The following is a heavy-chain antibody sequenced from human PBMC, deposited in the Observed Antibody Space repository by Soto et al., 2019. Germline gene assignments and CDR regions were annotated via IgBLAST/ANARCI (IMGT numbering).Heavy chain of an antibody. J-gene: IGHJ4*02. CDR2: ISWDGRDT. D-gene: IGHD2-15*01. Sequence: GGSLRLSCAASGFTFDDYTMHWVRQAPGKGLEWVSLISWDGRDTYYIDSVRGRFTISRDNSKNSLYLQIHSLRNEDTALYYCAKTCSFGSCFDYWGQGT. CDR3: AKTCSFGSCFDY. CDR1: GFTFDDYT. V-gene: IGHV3-43*01.